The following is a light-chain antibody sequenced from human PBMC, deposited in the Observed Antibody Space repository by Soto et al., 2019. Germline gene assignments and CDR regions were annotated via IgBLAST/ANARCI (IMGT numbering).Light chain of an antibody. CDR1: NNDVGGYKL. Sequence: QSALTQPASVSGSPGQSITISCTGTNNDVGGYKLVSWYQQHPGKVPKVVIYKGSKRPSGVSNRFSGSKSGNTASLTISGLQAEDESYYYLWSSAGNTIFVFGGGTKLTVL. CDR2: KGS. CDR3: WSSAGNTIFV. J-gene: IGLJ2*01. V-gene: IGLV2-23*03.